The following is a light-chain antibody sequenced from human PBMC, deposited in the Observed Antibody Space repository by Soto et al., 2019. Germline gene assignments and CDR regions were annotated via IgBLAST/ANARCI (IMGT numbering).Light chain of an antibody. J-gene: IGLJ2*01. CDR3: LLSYSGARLL. V-gene: IGLV7-46*01. CDR1: TGAVTSGHY. Sequence: QAVVTQEPSLTVSPGGTVTLTCGSSTGAVTSGHYPYWFQQKVGQAPRTLIYDTSNKHSWTPARFSGSLLGGKAALTLSGAQPEDEAEYYCLLSYSGARLLFGGGTKVTVL. CDR2: DTS.